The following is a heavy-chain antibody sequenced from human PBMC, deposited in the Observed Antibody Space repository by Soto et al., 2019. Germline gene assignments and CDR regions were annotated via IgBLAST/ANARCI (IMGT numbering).Heavy chain of an antibody. J-gene: IGHJ4*02. V-gene: IGHV4-30-2*01. CDR3: ARDYYDSSGCHHFDY. Sequence: SETLSLTCAVSGGSISSGGYCWSWLRQPPGKGLEWIGYIYHSGGTYYTPSLKSRVTISVDRSNKQFSLKXRSVSAADTALYYCARDYYDSSGCHHFDYLPPGTVVTVSS. CDR1: GGSISSGGYC. CDR2: IYHSGGT. D-gene: IGHD3-22*01.